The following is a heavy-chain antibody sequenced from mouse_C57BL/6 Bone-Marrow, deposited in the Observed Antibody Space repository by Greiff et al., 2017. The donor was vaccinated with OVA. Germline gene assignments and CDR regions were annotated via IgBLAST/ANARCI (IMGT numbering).Heavy chain of an antibody. CDR3: ARGGYYDYDGGAWFAY. V-gene: IGHV1-18*01. CDR1: GYTFTDYN. CDR2: INSNNGGT. J-gene: IGHJ3*01. Sequence: VQLQQSGPELAKPGASVKIPCKASGYTFTDYNMDWVKQSHGKSLEWIGDINSNNGGTIYNQKFKGKATLTVDKSPSTAYMELRSLTSEDTAVYYCARGGYYDYDGGAWFAYWGQGTLVTVSA. D-gene: IGHD2-4*01.